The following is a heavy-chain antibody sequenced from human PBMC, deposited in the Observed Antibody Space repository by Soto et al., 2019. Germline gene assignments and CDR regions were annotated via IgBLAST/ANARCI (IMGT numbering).Heavy chain of an antibody. CDR3: ARRGYSNYCPGVDV. V-gene: IGHV3-74*01. Sequence: EVQLVESGGGLVQPGGSLRLSCAASGFTFSVYWMHWVRQAPGKGLVWVSRIDSDGSTTSYADSVRGRFTISRDNAKSTLYLQMNILSAEDTAVYYCARRGYSNYCPGVDVWGQGTTVTVSS. D-gene: IGHD4-4*01. J-gene: IGHJ6*02. CDR2: IDSDGSTT. CDR1: GFTFSVYW.